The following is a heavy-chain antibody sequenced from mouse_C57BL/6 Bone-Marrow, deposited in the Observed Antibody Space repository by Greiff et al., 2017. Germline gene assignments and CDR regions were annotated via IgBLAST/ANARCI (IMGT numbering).Heavy chain of an antibody. J-gene: IGHJ3*01. CDR1: GFTFSSYG. Sequence: EVKVVESGGDLVKPGGSLKLSCAASGFTFSSYGMSWVRQTPDKRLEWVATISSGGSYTYYPDSVKGRFTISRDNAKNTLYLQMSSLKSEDTAMDYCARRWLLPFAYWGQGTLVTVSA. D-gene: IGHD2-3*01. V-gene: IGHV5-6*02. CDR3: ARRWLLPFAY. CDR2: ISSGGSYT.